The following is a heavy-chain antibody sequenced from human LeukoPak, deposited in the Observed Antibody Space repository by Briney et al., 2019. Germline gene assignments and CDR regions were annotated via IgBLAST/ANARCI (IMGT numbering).Heavy chain of an antibody. D-gene: IGHD1-26*01. Sequence: GGSLRLSRAASGFTFSSYAMSWVRQAPGKGLEWVSGIIGSGGSTYYADSVKGRFTISRDNSKNTLYLQMNSLRAEDTAVYYCAKAPSYSDAFDIWGLGTVVTVSS. CDR2: IIGSGGST. J-gene: IGHJ3*02. CDR3: AKAPSYSDAFDI. CDR1: GFTFSSYA. V-gene: IGHV3-23*01.